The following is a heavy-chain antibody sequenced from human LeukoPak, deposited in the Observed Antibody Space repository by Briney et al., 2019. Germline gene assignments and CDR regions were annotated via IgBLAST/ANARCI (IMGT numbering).Heavy chain of an antibody. J-gene: IGHJ4*02. CDR2: ISSSGSTI. CDR3: ARDKLAYYYGSGSHDFDY. V-gene: IGHV3-11*01. Sequence: GGSLRLSCAASGFTFSDYYMSWIRQAPGKGLEWVSYISSSGSTIYYADSVKGRFTISRDNAKNSLYLQMKGLRAEDTAAYYCARDKLAYYYGSGSHDFDYWGQGTLVTVSS. CDR1: GFTFSDYY. D-gene: IGHD3-10*01.